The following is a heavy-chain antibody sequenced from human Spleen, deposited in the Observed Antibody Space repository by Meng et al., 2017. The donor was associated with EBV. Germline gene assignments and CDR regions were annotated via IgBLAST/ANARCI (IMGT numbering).Heavy chain of an antibody. Sequence: QVQLVLSGAEVKKPGASVKVSCKASGYTFTSYGISWVRQAPGQGLEWMGRINPYSGATHSAQKFQDRVTMTRDTSISTGYMEVSGLRSDDTAVYYCARGSGGYDPFDYWGQGTLVTVSS. V-gene: IGHV1-2*06. CDR2: INPYSGAT. CDR1: GYTFTSYG. J-gene: IGHJ4*02. CDR3: ARGSGGYDPFDY. D-gene: IGHD5-12*01.